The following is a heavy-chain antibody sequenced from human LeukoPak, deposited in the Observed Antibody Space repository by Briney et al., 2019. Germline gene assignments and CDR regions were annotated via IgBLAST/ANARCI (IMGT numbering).Heavy chain of an antibody. Sequence: GGSLRLSCAASGFTVSSNYMSLVRQAPGKGLEWVSVIYSGGSTYYADSVKGRFTISRDNSKNTLYLQMNSLRAEDTAVYYCASSSSLVFQHWGQGTLVTVSS. CDR3: ASSSSLVFQH. CDR2: IYSGGST. CDR1: GFTVSSNY. V-gene: IGHV3-53*01. J-gene: IGHJ1*01. D-gene: IGHD3-16*01.